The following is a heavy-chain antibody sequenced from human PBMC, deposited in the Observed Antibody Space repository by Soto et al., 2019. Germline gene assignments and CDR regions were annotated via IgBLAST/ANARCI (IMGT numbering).Heavy chain of an antibody. V-gene: IGHV5-51*01. Sequence: LKISCRTSGYRFTSYWIAWVRQMPGKGLEWMGIIFPSDSDTRYSPSFQGQVTISADRSTSTVFLQWASLKASDTAVYFCARKDKSGYFNWFDPWGQGTLVTVSS. CDR2: IFPSDSDT. CDR3: ARKDKSGYFNWFDP. CDR1: GYRFTSYW. J-gene: IGHJ5*02. D-gene: IGHD3-22*01.